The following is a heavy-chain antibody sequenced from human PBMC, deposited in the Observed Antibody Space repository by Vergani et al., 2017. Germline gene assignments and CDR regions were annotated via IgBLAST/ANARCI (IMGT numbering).Heavy chain of an antibody. J-gene: IGHJ5*02. Sequence: QVQLQESGPGLVKPSETLSLTCTVSGGSISSSSYYWGWIRQPPGKGLEWIGSIYYSGSTYYNPSLKSRVTISVDTSKNQFSLKLSSVTAADTAVYYCARQSLRITIFGVVKDWFDPWGQGTLVTVSS. CDR3: ARQSLRITIFGVVKDWFDP. CDR1: GGSISSSSYY. V-gene: IGHV4-39*01. D-gene: IGHD3-3*01. CDR2: IYYSGST.